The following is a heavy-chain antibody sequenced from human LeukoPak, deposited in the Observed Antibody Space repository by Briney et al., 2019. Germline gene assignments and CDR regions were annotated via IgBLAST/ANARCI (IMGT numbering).Heavy chain of an antibody. V-gene: IGHV4-4*07. CDR3: ARGAANIYYYYLDV. D-gene: IGHD2-15*01. CDR1: GGSIRNSY. CDR2: IYSRGSA. J-gene: IGHJ6*03. Sequence: SETLSLTCTVSGGSIRNSYWSWIRQPAGKGLEWIGRIYSRGSAGYNPSLKSRVTMSVDTSKNQFSLRLDSVTAADTAVYYCARGAANIYYYYLDVWGNGTTVTVSS.